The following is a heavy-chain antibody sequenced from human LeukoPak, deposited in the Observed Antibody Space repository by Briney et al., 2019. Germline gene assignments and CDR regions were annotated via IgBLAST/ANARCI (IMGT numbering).Heavy chain of an antibody. CDR2: IYYSGST. D-gene: IGHD4-11*01. Sequence: SETLSLTCTVSGGSISSSSYYWGWIRQPPGKGLEWIGSIYYSGSTYYNPSLKSRVTISVDTSKNQFSLKLSSVTAADTAEYYCARHTYDYSNYVSYYYMDVWGKGTTVTVSS. CDR3: ARHTYDYSNYVSYYYMDV. CDR1: GGSISSSSYY. J-gene: IGHJ6*03. V-gene: IGHV4-39*01.